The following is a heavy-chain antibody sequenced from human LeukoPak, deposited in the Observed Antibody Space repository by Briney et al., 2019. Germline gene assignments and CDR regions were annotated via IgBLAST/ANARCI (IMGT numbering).Heavy chain of an antibody. D-gene: IGHD2-8*01. CDR1: GGTFSSYA. V-gene: IGHV1-69*04. CDR3: AKAPWSGFDP. Sequence: ASVKVSCKASGGTFSSYAISWVRQAPGQGLEWMGRIIPILGIANYAQKFQGRVTITADKSTSTAYTELSSLRSEDTAVYYCAKAPWSGFDPWGQGTLVTVSS. J-gene: IGHJ5*02. CDR2: IIPILGIA.